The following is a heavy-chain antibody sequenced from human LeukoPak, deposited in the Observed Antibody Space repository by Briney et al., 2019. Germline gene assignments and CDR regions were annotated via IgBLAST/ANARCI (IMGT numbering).Heavy chain of an antibody. V-gene: IGHV4-34*01. J-gene: IGHJ4*02. D-gene: IGHD6-13*01. CDR2: INHSGST. Sequence: PSETLSLTCAVYGGSFSGYDWSWIRQPPGKGLEWIGEINHSGSTNHNPSLKSRGTISADTSKKQFSLKLSSVTAADTAVYYCARGYRGRSSSWYVNWGQGTLVTVSS. CDR1: GGSFSGYD. CDR3: ARGYRGRSSSWYVN.